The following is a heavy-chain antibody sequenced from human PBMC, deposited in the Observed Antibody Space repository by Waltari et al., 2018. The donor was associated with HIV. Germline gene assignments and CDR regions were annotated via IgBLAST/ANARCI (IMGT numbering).Heavy chain of an antibody. CDR1: GFTFITFS. V-gene: IGHV3-21*01. J-gene: IGHJ4*02. D-gene: IGHD3-3*01. CDR3: ASEDFWSGPHN. CDR2: ISSTSNFI. Sequence: EVQLVESGGGLVTPGGSLRLPCVVPGFTFITFSMKWVRQVPGKGLEWVSSISSTSNFIYYADSVKGRFTISRDNGKNSLYLQINNLRVEDTAVYYCASEDFWSGPHNWGQGTLVTVSS.